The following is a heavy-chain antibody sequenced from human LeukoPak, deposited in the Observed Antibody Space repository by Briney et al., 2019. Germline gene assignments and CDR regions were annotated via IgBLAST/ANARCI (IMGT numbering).Heavy chain of an antibody. V-gene: IGHV4-39*01. CDR2: IYYSGST. CDR3: ASQEGLWTGDY. J-gene: IGHJ4*02. CDR1: GGSISSSSYY. Sequence: WETLSLTCTVSGGSISSSSYYWGWIRQPPGKGLHWIGSIYYSGSTYYNPSLKSRVTISVDTSKNQFSLKLSSVTAADTAVYYCASQEGLWTGDYWGQGTLVTVSS. D-gene: IGHD4/OR15-4a*01.